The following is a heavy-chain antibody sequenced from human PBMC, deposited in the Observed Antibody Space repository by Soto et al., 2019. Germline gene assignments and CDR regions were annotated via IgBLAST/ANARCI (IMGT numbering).Heavy chain of an antibody. CDR1: GFPLSDYY. CDR2: ISSSGSTI. CDR3: ARLRGDQGEWVYFDY. V-gene: IGHV3-11*01. D-gene: IGHD3-16*01. J-gene: IGHJ4*02. Sequence: SGGALRPSSATPGFPLSDYYMSWVPQAPAKGLELVSYISSSGSTIYYADSVKGRFTISRDNAKNSLYLQMNSLRAEDTAVYYCARLRGDQGEWVYFDYWGQGTLVTVSS.